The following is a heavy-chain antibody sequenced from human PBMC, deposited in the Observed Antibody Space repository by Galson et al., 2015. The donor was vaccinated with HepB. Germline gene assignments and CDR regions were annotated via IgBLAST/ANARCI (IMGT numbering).Heavy chain of an antibody. Sequence: SLRLSCAASGFTFSSYSMNWVRQAPGKGLEWVSYISSSSSTIYYADSVKGRFTISRDNSKNTLYLQMNSLRAEDTAVYYCAKDRSSWYFTAFDYWGQGTLVTVSS. CDR2: ISSSSSTI. J-gene: IGHJ4*02. CDR1: GFTFSSYS. V-gene: IGHV3-48*01. D-gene: IGHD6-13*01. CDR3: AKDRSSWYFTAFDY.